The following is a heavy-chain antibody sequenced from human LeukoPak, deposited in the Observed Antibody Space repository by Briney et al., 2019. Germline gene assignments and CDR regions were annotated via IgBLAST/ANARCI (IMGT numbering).Heavy chain of an antibody. CDR2: IYPADSDT. CDR3: ARKDGRALYYFDY. J-gene: IGHJ4*02. D-gene: IGHD5-24*01. CDR1: GYSFTYYW. V-gene: IGHV5-51*01. Sequence: VESLKISCKGSGYSFTYYWIGWVRQMPGKGLEWMGIIYPADSDTRYSPSFQGQVTISADKSTSTAYLQWSSLKASDPAMYYCARKDGRALYYFDYWGQGTLVTVSS.